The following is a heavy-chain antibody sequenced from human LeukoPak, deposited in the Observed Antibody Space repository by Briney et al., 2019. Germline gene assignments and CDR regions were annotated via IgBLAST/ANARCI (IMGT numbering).Heavy chain of an antibody. CDR2: IHYDGARS. D-gene: IGHD3-10*01. CDR1: GFTFSGYG. V-gene: IGHV3-30*02. CDR3: AKAIWVAATSSWFCLDY. J-gene: IGHJ4*02. Sequence: GGSLRLSCAASGFTFSGYGMHWVRQAPGKGLEWVAFIHYDGARSYYADSVKGRFAISRDNSRNTLYLQMNSLRPEDTAVYYCAKAIWVAATSSWFCLDYWGQGTLVTVSS.